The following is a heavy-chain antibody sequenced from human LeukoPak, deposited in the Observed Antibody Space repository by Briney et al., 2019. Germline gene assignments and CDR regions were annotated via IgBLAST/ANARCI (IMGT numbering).Heavy chain of an antibody. CDR2: ISAYNGNT. CDR3: ARGSSSGYYYRPFYFDY. CDR1: GYTFTSYG. D-gene: IGHD3-22*01. J-gene: IGHJ4*02. Sequence: ASVKVSCKASGYTFTSYGISWVRQAPGQGLEWMGWISAYNGNTNYAQKLQGRVTMTTDTSTSTAYMELRSLRSDDTAVYYCARGSSSGYYYRPFYFDYWGQGTLVTVSS. V-gene: IGHV1-18*01.